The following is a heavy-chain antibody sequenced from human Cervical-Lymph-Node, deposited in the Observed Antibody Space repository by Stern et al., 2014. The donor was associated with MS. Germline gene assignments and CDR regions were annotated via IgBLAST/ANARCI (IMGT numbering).Heavy chain of an antibody. CDR3: VREFNSDTSGYYFYY. D-gene: IGHD3-22*01. V-gene: IGHV1-69*01. J-gene: IGHJ4*02. Sequence: QLVQSGAEVKKPGSSVKVSCKASGGTFSSYGISWVRQSPGQGLEWMGGIIPIFGRANYAQKLQGRVTITADESTTTAYMELSSLRSEDTAVYYCVREFNSDTSGYYFYYWGQGTLVTVSS. CDR2: IIPIFGRA. CDR1: GGTFSSYG.